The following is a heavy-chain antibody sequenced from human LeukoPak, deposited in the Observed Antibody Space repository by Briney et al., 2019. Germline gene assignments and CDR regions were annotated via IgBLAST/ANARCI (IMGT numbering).Heavy chain of an antibody. Sequence: SETLSLTCAVYGGSFSGYYWGWIRQPPGKGLEWIGEINHSGSTNYNPSLKSRVTISVDTSKNQFSLKLSSVTAADTAVYYCACSTGYYYYYYMDVWGKGTTVTISS. D-gene: IGHD2-2*01. CDR1: GGSFSGYY. CDR2: INHSGST. CDR3: ACSTGYYYYYYMDV. V-gene: IGHV4-34*01. J-gene: IGHJ6*03.